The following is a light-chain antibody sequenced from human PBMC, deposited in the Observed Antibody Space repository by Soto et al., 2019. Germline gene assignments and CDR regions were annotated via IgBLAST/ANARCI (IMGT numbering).Light chain of an antibody. CDR1: QSVSSY. CDR3: QQYNSWPRT. V-gene: IGKV3-11*01. J-gene: IGKJ1*01. Sequence: EIVLTQSPATLSLSPGERATLSCRASQSVSSYLVWYQQKPGQAPRLLIYDASNRATGIPARFSGSGSGTDFTLTISSLELEDFAVYYCQQYNSWPRTFGQGTKVDIK. CDR2: DAS.